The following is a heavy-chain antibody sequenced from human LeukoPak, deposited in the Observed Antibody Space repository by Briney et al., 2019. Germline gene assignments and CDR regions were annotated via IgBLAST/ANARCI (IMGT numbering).Heavy chain of an antibody. J-gene: IGHJ3*01. CDR3: AKDRLTLDAFDV. CDR1: GFTFSNYG. CDR2: ISGRGDPT. V-gene: IGHV3-23*01. Sequence: PGGSLRLSCAASGFTFSNYGMSWVRQAPGKGLEWVSGISGRGDPTYYADSVKGRLTISRDNSKNTLYLQMNSLRTKDTAVYYCAKDRLTLDAFDVWGQGTMVTVSS.